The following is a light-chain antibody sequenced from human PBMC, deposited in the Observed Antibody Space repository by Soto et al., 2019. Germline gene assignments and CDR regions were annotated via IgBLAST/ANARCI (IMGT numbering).Light chain of an antibody. CDR1: QSVSTW. Sequence: SGGDRVTITCRASQSVSTWLAWYQQKPGKAPKLLIYKASNLESGVPSRFTGSGSGTEFTLTISSLQPDDFATYYCQQYNSWTFGQGTKVDIK. CDR2: KAS. CDR3: QQYNSWT. V-gene: IGKV1-5*03. J-gene: IGKJ1*01.